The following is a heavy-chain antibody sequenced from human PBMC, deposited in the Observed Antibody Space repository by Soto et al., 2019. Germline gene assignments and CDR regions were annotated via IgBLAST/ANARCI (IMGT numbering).Heavy chain of an antibody. J-gene: IGHJ6*02. CDR1: GGTFSTDS. CDR2: IIPMFGTA. V-gene: IGHV1-69*12. Sequence: QVQLVQSGAEVKKPGSSVKVSCKASGGTFSTDSISWVRQAPGQGLEWMGGIIPMFGTANNAQKFQGRVTITADESTSTAYMELSSLRSEATAVYFCAREIEGSYGMDVWGQGTTVTVAS. CDR3: AREIEGSYGMDV.